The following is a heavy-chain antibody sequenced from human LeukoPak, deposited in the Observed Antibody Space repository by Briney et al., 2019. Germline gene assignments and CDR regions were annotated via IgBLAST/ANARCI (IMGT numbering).Heavy chain of an antibody. CDR2: ISYDGSNK. CDR1: GFTFSSYA. CDR3: ARGEYYDGSGSLDY. V-gene: IGHV3-30-3*01. J-gene: IGHJ4*02. Sequence: GGSLRLSCAASGFTFSSYAMSWVRQAPGKGLEWVAVISYDGSNKYYADSVKGRFTISRDNAKNSLYLQMNSLRAEDTAVYYCARGEYYDGSGSLDYWGQGTLVTVSS. D-gene: IGHD3-22*01.